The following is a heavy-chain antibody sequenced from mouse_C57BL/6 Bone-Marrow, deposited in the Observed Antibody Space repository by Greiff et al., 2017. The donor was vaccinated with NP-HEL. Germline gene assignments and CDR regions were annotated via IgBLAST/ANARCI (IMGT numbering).Heavy chain of an antibody. J-gene: IGHJ1*03. D-gene: IGHD2-3*01. CDR3: ARLRWFWYFDV. Sequence: QVQLQQSGAELARPGASVKLSCKASGYTFTSYGISWVKQRTGQGLEWIGEIYPRSGNTYYNEKFKGKATLNADKSSSTAYMELRSLTSEDSAVYFCARLRWFWYFDVWGTGTTVTVSS. CDR2: IYPRSGNT. V-gene: IGHV1-81*01. CDR1: GYTFTSYG.